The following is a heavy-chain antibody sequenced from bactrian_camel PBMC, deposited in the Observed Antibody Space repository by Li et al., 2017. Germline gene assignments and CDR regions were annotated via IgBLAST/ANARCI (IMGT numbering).Heavy chain of an antibody. CDR2: IYDDGST. J-gene: IGHJ4*01. D-gene: IGHD2*01. Sequence: HVQLVESGGGSVQAGGSLRLSCEASDSSSNCMGWFRQAGKAREWVASIYDDGSTIYEDSVKGRFTISRDNANNTVNLMMNSLKVEDTAMYYCAANFGSYCSGPYLARRANFEGQGTQVTVS. V-gene: IGHV3S53*01. CDR1: DSSSNC.